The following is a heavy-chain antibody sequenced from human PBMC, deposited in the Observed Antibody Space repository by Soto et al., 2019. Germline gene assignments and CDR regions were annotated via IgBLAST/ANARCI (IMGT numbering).Heavy chain of an antibody. CDR3: AKDLRSSSWYLDY. CDR2: ISYDGSNK. CDR1: GFTFSSYG. V-gene: IGHV3-30*18. D-gene: IGHD6-13*01. J-gene: IGHJ4*02. Sequence: GGSLRLSCAASGFTFSSYGMHWVRQAPGKGLEWVAVISYDGSNKYYADSVKGRFTISRDNSKNTLYLQMNSLRAEDTAVYYCAKDLRSSSWYLDYWGQGTLVTVSS.